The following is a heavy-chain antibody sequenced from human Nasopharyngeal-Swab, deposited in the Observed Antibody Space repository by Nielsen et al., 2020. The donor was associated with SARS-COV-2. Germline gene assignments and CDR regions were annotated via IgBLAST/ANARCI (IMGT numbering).Heavy chain of an antibody. CDR3: ARGGRGLLGY. CDR2: IYYSGST. D-gene: IGHD3-10*01. CDR1: GGSISSSSYY. V-gene: IGHV4-39*07. Sequence: SETLSLTCTVSGGSISSSSYYWGWIRQPPGKGLEWIGSIYYSGSTNYNPSLKSRVTISVDTSKNQFSLKLSSVTAADTAVYYCARGGRGLLGYWGQGTLVTVSS. J-gene: IGHJ4*02.